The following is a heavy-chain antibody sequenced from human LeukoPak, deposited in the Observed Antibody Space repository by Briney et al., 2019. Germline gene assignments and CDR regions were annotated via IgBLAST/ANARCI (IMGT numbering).Heavy chain of an antibody. CDR2: IYHSGNT. CDR1: GYSISSGYY. D-gene: IGHD3-22*01. CDR3: ARASYSYDISGWVPFDY. J-gene: IGHJ4*02. Sequence: SETLSLTCTVSGYSISSGYYWGWIRQPPGKGLEWIGSIYHSGNTYYNPSLKSRVTISVDTSENQFSLRLSSVTAADTAVYYCARASYSYDISGWVPFDYWGQGTLVTVSS. V-gene: IGHV4-38-2*02.